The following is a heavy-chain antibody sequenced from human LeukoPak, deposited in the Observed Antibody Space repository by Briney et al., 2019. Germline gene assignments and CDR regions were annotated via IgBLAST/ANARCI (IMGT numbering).Heavy chain of an antibody. D-gene: IGHD2-2*01. CDR3: AREIYCSSTSCRLFDY. V-gene: IGHV4-4*07. CDR2: IYTSGST. Sequence: SETLSLTCTVSGGSISSYYWSWIRQPAGKGLEWIGRIYTSGSTNYNPSLKSRVTMSVDTSKNQVSLKLSSVTAADTAVYYCAREIYCSSTSCRLFDYWGQGTLVTVSS. J-gene: IGHJ4*02. CDR1: GGSISSYY.